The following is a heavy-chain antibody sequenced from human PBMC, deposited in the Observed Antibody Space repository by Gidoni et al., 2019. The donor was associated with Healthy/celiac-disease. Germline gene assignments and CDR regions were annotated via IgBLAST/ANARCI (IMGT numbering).Heavy chain of an antibody. CDR1: GGTFSSYA. CDR3: ARPYYYDSSGQLRYYYYYGMDV. CDR2: IIPIFGTA. D-gene: IGHD3-22*01. V-gene: IGHV1-69*01. J-gene: IGHJ6*02. Sequence: QVQLVQSGAEVKKPGSSVKVSCKASGGTFSSYAISWVRQAPGQGLEWMGGIIPIFGTANYAQKFQGRVTITADESTSTAYMELSSLRSEDTAVYYCARPYYYDSSGQLRYYYYYGMDVWGQGTTVTVSS.